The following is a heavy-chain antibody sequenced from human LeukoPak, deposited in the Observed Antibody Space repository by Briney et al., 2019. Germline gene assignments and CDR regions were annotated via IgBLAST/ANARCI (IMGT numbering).Heavy chain of an antibody. CDR2: IYYSGST. D-gene: IGHD4-23*01. Sequence: SETLSLTCTVSGGSISSYYWSWIRQPPGKGLERIGYIYYSGSTNYNPSLKSRVTISVDTSKNQFSLKLSSVTAADTAVYYCARDRWGRGYYYMDVWGKGTTVTVSS. CDR3: ARDRWGRGYYYMDV. V-gene: IGHV4-59*01. J-gene: IGHJ6*03. CDR1: GGSISSYY.